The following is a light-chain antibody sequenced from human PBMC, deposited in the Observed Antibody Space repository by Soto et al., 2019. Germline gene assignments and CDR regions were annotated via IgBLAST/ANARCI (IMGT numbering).Light chain of an antibody. CDR1: QGFSNF. CDR3: QKYDSDPRT. Sequence: DIQMTQSPSSMSASVGDRVTITCRASQGFSNFLAWYQQKPGKVPKLQIYGSYNLQSGVPSRFSGSGAGTDFTLTISSLQPEDVATYYCQKYDSDPRTFGQGNKVEIK. CDR2: GSY. V-gene: IGKV1-27*01. J-gene: IGKJ1*01.